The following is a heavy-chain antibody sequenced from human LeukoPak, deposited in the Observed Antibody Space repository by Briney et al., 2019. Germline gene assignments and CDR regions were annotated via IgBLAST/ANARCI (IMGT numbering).Heavy chain of an antibody. CDR2: ITASGGNT. CDR1: GFTFSSYA. CDR3: AVRAPAVKCN. V-gene: IGHV3-23*01. D-gene: IGHD6-19*01. Sequence: GGSLRLSCAASGFTFSSYAMGWVRQAPGKGLEWVSAITASGGNTYYADSVKGRFTISRDNSKNTLYLQVNSLRAEDTAVYYCAVRAPAVKCNWGQGTLVTVSS. J-gene: IGHJ4*02.